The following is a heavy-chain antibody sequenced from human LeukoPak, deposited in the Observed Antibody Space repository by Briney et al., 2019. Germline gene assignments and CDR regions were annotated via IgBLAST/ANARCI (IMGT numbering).Heavy chain of an antibody. V-gene: IGHV4-31*03. Sequence: SQTLSLTCTVSGGSISSGGYYWSWIRQHPGKGLEWIGYIYYSGSTYYNPSLKSRVTISVDTSKNQFSLKLSSVTVADTAVYYCARDRCSSTSCRNWFDPWGQGTLVTVSS. J-gene: IGHJ5*02. CDR1: GGSISSGGYY. CDR2: IYYSGST. D-gene: IGHD2-2*01. CDR3: ARDRCSSTSCRNWFDP.